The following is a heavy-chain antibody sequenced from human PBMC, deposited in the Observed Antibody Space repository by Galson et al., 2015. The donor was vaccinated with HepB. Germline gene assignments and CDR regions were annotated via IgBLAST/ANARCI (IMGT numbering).Heavy chain of an antibody. CDR2: ISYDGSNK. CDR1: GFTFSSYG. J-gene: IGHJ6*03. V-gene: IGHV3-30*18. D-gene: IGHD2-15*01. Sequence: SLRLSCAASGFTFSSYGMHWVRQAPGKGLEWVAVISYDGSNKYYADSVKGRFTISRDNSKNTLYLQMNSLRAEDTAVYYCAKDGRSVVAATSYYYYYMDVWGKGTTVTVSS. CDR3: AKDGRSVVAATSYYYYYMDV.